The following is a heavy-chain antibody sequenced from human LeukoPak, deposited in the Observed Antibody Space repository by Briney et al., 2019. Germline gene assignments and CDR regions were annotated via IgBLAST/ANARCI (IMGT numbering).Heavy chain of an antibody. Sequence: ASVKVSCKASGYTFTGYYMHWVRQAPGQGLEWMGRIDPNSGGTNYAQKFQGRVTMTRDTSISTAYMALSSLRSDDTAVYYCAKAGSNSWYSFDYWGQEPWSPSPQ. J-gene: IGHJ4*01. D-gene: IGHD6-13*01. CDR2: IDPNSGGT. V-gene: IGHV1-2*06. CDR1: GYTFTGYY. CDR3: AKAGSNSWYSFDY.